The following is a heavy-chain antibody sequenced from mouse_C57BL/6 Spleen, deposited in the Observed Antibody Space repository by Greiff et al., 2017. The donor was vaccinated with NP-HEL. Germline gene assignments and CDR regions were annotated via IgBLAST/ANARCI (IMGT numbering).Heavy chain of an antibody. J-gene: IGHJ4*01. CDR3: ARGSGTLYYYAMDY. CDR1: GFTFSSYA. CDR2: ISDGGSYT. Sequence: EVQLMESGGGLVKPGGSLKLSCAASGFTFSSYAMSWVRQTPEKRLEWVATISDGGSYTYYPDNVKGRFTISRDNAKNNLYLQMSHLKSEDTAMYYCARGSGTLYYYAMDYWGQGTSVTVSS. D-gene: IGHD4-1*01. V-gene: IGHV5-4*01.